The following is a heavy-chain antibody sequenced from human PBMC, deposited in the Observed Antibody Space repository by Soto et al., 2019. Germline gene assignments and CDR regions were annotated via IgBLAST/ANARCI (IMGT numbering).Heavy chain of an antibody. D-gene: IGHD6-13*01. Sequence: SVKVSCKASGYTFTSYGISWVRQAPGQGLEWMGWIIAIFGKANYAQKFQGRVTITADESTSTAYMELSSLRSEDTAVYYCARDNAAAGTDYYYGMDVWGQGTTVTVSS. CDR1: GYTFTSYG. CDR2: IIAIFGKA. CDR3: ARDNAAAGTDYYYGMDV. J-gene: IGHJ6*02. V-gene: IGHV1-69*13.